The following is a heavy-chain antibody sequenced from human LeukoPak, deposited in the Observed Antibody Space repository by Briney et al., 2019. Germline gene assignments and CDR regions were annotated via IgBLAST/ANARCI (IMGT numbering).Heavy chain of an antibody. CDR3: ARGTGEGYSYGRYYFDY. Sequence: GASVKVSCKASGYSFTGYYMHWVRQAPGQGLEWMGWINPNSGGTKYAQKFKGRVTMTRDTSISTAYMELSRLRSDDTAVYYCARGTGEGYSYGRYYFDYWGQGTLVTVSS. CDR2: INPNSGGT. D-gene: IGHD5-18*01. CDR1: GYSFTGYY. V-gene: IGHV1-2*02. J-gene: IGHJ4*02.